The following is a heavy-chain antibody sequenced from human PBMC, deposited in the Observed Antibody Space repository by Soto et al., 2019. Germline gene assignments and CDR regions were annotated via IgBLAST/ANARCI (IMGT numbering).Heavy chain of an antibody. CDR1: GFTFSSYA. J-gene: IGHJ4*02. Sequence: PWGSLRLSCAASGFTFSSYAMSWVRQAPGKGLEWVSAISGSGGSTYYADSVKGRFTISRDNSKNTLYLQMNSLRAEDTAVYYCAKACPSSSNTIFGVAPFDYWGQGTLVTVSS. CDR3: AKACPSSSNTIFGVAPFDY. V-gene: IGHV3-23*01. CDR2: ISGSGGST. D-gene: IGHD3-3*01.